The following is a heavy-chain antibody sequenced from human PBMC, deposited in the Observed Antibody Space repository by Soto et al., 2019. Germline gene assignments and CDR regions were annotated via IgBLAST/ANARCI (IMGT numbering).Heavy chain of an antibody. V-gene: IGHV1-18*04. CDR1: GYTFTSYN. J-gene: IGHJ4*02. CDR2: ISAHSGNT. CDR3: ARDYPATSPDYFDY. Sequence: ASVKVSCKTSGYTFTSYNINWVRQAPGQGLEWLGWISAHSGNTKYIEKVQGRITMTTDTSTKTGYMELWSLTPDHTAVYFCARDYPATSPDYFDYWRQGTLVAVSS.